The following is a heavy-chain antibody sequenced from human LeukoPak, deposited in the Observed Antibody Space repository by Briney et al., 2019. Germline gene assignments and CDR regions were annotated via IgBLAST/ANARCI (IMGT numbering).Heavy chain of an antibody. J-gene: IGHJ3*02. V-gene: IGHV1-8*03. Sequence: ASVKVSCKASGYTFTSYDINWVRQATGQGLEWMGWMNPNSGNTGYAQKFQGRVTITRNTSISTAYMELSSLRSEDTAVYYCARDWLEEWLDAFDIWGQGTMVTVSS. D-gene: IGHD3-3*01. CDR3: ARDWLEEWLDAFDI. CDR1: GYTFTSYD. CDR2: MNPNSGNT.